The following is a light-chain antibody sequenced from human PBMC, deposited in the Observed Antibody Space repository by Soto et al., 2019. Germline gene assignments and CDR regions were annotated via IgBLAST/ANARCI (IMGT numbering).Light chain of an antibody. J-gene: IGKJ2*01. CDR2: GAS. CDR1: QSVSTSS. Sequence: EIVLTQSPGTLSLSPGERATLSCRASQSVSTSSLAWYQQKPGQAPRLLIYGASSRATGIPDRVSGSGSGADFTLSISRLEPEDFAMYYCQQDGSSPYTFGQGTKVAIK. CDR3: QQDGSSPYT. V-gene: IGKV3-20*01.